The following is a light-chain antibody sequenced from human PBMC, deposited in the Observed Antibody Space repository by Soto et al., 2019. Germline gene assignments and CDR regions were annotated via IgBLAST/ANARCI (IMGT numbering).Light chain of an antibody. CDR3: QQYGSSGT. J-gene: IGKJ1*01. CDR2: HAS. Sequence: MTQSASTLSVSPGEGATLSCRASQSINNDLAWYQQKPGQAPRLLVYHASTRATGIPARFSGSGSGTEFTLTISRLEPEDFAVYYCQQYGSSGTFGQGTKVDI. V-gene: IGKV3-15*01. CDR1: QSINND.